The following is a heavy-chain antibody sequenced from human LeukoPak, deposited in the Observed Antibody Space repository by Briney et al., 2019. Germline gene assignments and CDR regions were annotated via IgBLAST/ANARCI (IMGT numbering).Heavy chain of an antibody. CDR2: ISGSGGST. V-gene: IGHV3-23*01. J-gene: IGHJ4*02. CDR3: AKDAWRSGWSPGVY. Sequence: GGSLRLSCAASGFTFSSYAMSWVRQAPGKGLEWVSAISGSGGSTYYADSVRGRFAISRDNSKNTLYLQMNSLRAEDTAVYYCAKDAWRSGWSPGVYWGQGTLVTVSS. CDR1: GFTFSSYA. D-gene: IGHD6-19*01.